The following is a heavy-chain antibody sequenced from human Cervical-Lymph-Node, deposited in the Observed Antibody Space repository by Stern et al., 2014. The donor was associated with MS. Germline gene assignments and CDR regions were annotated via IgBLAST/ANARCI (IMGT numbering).Heavy chain of an antibody. CDR3: AGCRGDWVSDY. Sequence: QVTLKESGPVLVKPTETLTLTCTVSGFSLSNARMGVSWIRQPPGKALEWLAHIFSNDEKSYSTSLKSRPTISKDTSKSQVVLPMTNMDPGDTATYYWAGCRGDWVSDYWGQGTLVTVSS. J-gene: IGHJ4*02. CDR2: IFSNDEK. D-gene: IGHD2-21*02. V-gene: IGHV2-26*01. CDR1: GFSLSNARMG.